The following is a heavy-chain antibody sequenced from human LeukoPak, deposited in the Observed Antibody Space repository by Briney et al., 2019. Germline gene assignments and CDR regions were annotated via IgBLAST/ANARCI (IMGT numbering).Heavy chain of an antibody. Sequence: SETLSLTCAVSGGSISRYYWSWIRQPPGKGLEWIGYIHDSGSTNYNPSLKSRVTISVDTSKNQFSLKVNSVTAADTAVYYCARHSAETDDGYWCFDVWGRGTLVTVSS. CDR1: GGSISRYY. CDR3: ARHSAETDDGYWCFDV. J-gene: IGHJ2*01. V-gene: IGHV4-59*08. CDR2: IHDSGST. D-gene: IGHD6-25*01.